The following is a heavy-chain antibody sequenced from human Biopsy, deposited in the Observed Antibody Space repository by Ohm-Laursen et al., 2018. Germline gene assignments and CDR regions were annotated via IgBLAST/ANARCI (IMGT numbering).Heavy chain of an antibody. Sequence: ASVKVSCKPSGYTFTAYGISWVRQAPGPGLEWLGWISTYNDDTKIEQKFQGRVSMTTDTSTRTAYMELRSLRSGDTAIYFCSRDPGYDFWSGSDPFDIRGQGTLVTVS. CDR1: GYTFTAYG. D-gene: IGHD3-3*01. J-gene: IGHJ3*02. V-gene: IGHV1-18*04. CDR2: ISTYNDDT. CDR3: SRDPGYDFWSGSDPFDI.